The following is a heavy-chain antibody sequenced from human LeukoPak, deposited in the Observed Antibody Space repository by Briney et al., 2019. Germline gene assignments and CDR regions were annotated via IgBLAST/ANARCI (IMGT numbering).Heavy chain of an antibody. V-gene: IGHV4-59*12. CDR3: ARVGSMHVYYYYYGMDV. CDR2: IYYSGST. D-gene: IGHD3-16*01. J-gene: IGHJ6*02. Sequence: SETLSLTCTVSGGSISSYYWSWIRQPPGKGLEWIGYIYYSGSTNYNPSLKSRVTISVDASKNQFSLKLSSVTAADTAVYYCARVGSMHVYYYYYGMDVWGQGTTVTVSS. CDR1: GGSISSYY.